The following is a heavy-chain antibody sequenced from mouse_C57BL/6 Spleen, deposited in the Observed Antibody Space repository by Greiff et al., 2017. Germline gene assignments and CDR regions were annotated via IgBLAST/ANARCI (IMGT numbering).Heavy chain of an antibody. D-gene: IGHD1-1*01. CDR2: ISSGSSTI. Sequence: EVKVEESGGGLVKPGGSLKLSCAASGFTFSDYGMHWVRQAPEKGLEWVAYISSGSSTIYYADTVKGRFTISRDNAKNTLFLQMTSLRSEDTAMYYCAAYGSSYPGYFDYWGQGTTLTVSS. J-gene: IGHJ2*01. CDR3: AAYGSSYPGYFDY. V-gene: IGHV5-17*01. CDR1: GFTFSDYG.